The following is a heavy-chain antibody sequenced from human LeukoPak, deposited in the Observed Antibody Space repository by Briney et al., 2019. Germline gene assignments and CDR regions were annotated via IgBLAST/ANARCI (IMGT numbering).Heavy chain of an antibody. CDR3: ARGPYYYDSSGYSLLGY. V-gene: IGHV3-7*01. D-gene: IGHD3-22*01. CDR2: IKQDGSEK. J-gene: IGHJ4*02. CDR1: GFTFSSYW. Sequence: GGSLRPSCAASGFTFSSYWMSWVRQAPGKGLEWVANIKQDGSEKYYVDSVKGRFTISRDNAKNSLYLQMNSLRAEDTAVYYCARGPYYYDSSGYSLLGYWGQGTLVTVSS.